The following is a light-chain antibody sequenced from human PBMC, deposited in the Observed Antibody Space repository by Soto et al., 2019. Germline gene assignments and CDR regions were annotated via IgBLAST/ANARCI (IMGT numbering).Light chain of an antibody. CDR2: DAS. CDR1: QSVNNY. V-gene: IGKV3-15*01. J-gene: IGKJ1*01. Sequence: EIVLTQSPSPLVLCTEXYTPLSCRASQSVNNYLAWYQHKPGQAPRLLIYDASTRATGIPARFSGSGSGTDFTLTISGLQSEDFAVYYCQQYNNWPQTFGQGTKVDIK. CDR3: QQYNNWPQT.